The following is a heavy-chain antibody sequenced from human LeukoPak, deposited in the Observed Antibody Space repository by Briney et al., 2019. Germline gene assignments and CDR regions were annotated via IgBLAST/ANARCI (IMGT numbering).Heavy chain of an antibody. CDR2: ISYDGSNK. J-gene: IGHJ4*02. Sequence: GGSLRLSCAASGFTFSSYAMHWVCQAPGKGLEWVAVISYDGSNKYYADSVKGRFTISRDNSKNTLYLQMNSLRAEDTAVYYCARSDDYGDYVYLGRPLDYWGQGTLVTVSS. V-gene: IGHV3-30*04. D-gene: IGHD4-17*01. CDR3: ARSDDYGDYVYLGRPLDY. CDR1: GFTFSSYA.